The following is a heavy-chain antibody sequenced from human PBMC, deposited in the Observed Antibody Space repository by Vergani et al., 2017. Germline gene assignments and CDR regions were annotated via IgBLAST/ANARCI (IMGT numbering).Heavy chain of an antibody. D-gene: IGHD2-2*01. Sequence: QVQLQESGPGLVKPSQTLSLTCTVSGGSISSGGYYWSWMRPHPGKGLEWIGYIYYSGSTYYNSFLKRRVTLSVDTSKNQFSLKLSSVTAADTAVYYCARDRRASQLLRAPYYDYMDVWGKGTTVTVSS. J-gene: IGHJ6*03. CDR2: IYYSGST. V-gene: IGHV4-31*03. CDR1: GGSISSGGYY. CDR3: ARDRRASQLLRAPYYDYMDV.